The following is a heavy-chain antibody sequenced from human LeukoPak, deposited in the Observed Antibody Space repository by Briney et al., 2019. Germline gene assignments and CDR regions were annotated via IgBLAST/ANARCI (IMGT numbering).Heavy chain of an antibody. CDR2: MNPNSGNT. J-gene: IGHJ6*03. Sequence: ASVKVCCKASGYTFTSYDINWVRQATGQGLEWMGWMNPNSGNTGYAQKFQGRVTMTRNTSISTAYMELSSLRSEDTAVYYCARVGYYGSGSYLSYYYMDVWGKGTTVTVSS. CDR3: ARVGYYGSGSYLSYYYMDV. CDR1: GYTFTSYD. D-gene: IGHD3-10*01. V-gene: IGHV1-8*01.